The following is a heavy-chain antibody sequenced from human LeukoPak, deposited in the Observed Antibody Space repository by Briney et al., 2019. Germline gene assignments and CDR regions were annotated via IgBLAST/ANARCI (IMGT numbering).Heavy chain of an antibody. Sequence: LGGSLRLFCAASGFTFSSSSMNWVRQAPGKGLECVSSISGNNNYVYYADSVGGRFNISRDNASDSLFVQMDSRRAEDTAVYYCARDPHSPGPSDYWGQGTLVTVSS. CDR2: ISGNNNYV. J-gene: IGHJ4*02. V-gene: IGHV3-21*01. CDR1: GFTFSSSS. CDR3: ARDPHSPGPSDY. D-gene: IGHD1-26*01.